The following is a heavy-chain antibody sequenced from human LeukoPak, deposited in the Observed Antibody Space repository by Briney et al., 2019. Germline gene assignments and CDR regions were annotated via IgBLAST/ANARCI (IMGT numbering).Heavy chain of an antibody. Sequence: GESLKISCKGSGYSFTSYWIGWVRQMPGKGLEWMGIIYPGDSDTRYSPSFQGQVTISAVKSISTAYLQWSSLKASDTAMYYCARRYDSSGYYYVGAFDIWGQGTMVTVSS. CDR3: ARRYDSSGYYYVGAFDI. J-gene: IGHJ3*02. CDR1: GYSFTSYW. D-gene: IGHD3-22*01. V-gene: IGHV5-51*01. CDR2: IYPGDSDT.